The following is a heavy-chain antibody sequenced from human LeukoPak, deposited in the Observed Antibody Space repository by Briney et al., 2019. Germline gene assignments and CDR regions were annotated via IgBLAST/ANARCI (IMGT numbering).Heavy chain of an antibody. Sequence: GASVKVSCKASGYTFTSYDINWVRQATGQGLEWMGWMYPNSGNTGYAQKFQGRVTITRNTSISTAYMELSSLRSEDTAVYYCVRSPIRYFDWLLYEPHMDVWGKGTTVTVSS. D-gene: IGHD3-9*01. V-gene: IGHV1-8*03. J-gene: IGHJ6*03. CDR1: GYTFTSYD. CDR3: VRSPIRYFDWLLYEPHMDV. CDR2: MYPNSGNT.